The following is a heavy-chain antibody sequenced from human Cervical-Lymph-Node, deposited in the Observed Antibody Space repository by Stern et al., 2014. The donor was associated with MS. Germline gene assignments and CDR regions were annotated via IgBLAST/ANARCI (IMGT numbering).Heavy chain of an antibody. CDR3: ARANYNYYGMDV. CDR2: IYYRGST. Sequence: QVQLQESGPRLVKPSETLSLTCTVSGGSMSGHYWSWVRQPPGKGLEWIGYIYYRGSTNYNPTLKSRVALSVETSKNNFSLKVRSVTAADTAVYYCARANYNYYGMDVWGQGTTVIVSS. V-gene: IGHV4-59*11. CDR1: GGSMSGHY. J-gene: IGHJ6*02.